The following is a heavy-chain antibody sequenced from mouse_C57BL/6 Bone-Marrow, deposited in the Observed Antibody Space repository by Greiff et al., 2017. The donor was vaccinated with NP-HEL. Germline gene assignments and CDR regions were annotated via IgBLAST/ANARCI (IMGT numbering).Heavy chain of an antibody. Sequence: QVQLQQPGAELVKPGASVKVSCKASGYTFTSYWMHWVKQRPGQGLEWIGRIHPSDSDTNYNKKFKGKAKLTVDKSSSTAYMQLCSLSSEDSAVYYCAISDYSNPNYYAMDYWGQGTSVTVSS. CDR3: AISDYSNPNYYAMDY. CDR2: IHPSDSDT. J-gene: IGHJ4*01. CDR1: GYTFTSYW. V-gene: IGHV1-74*01. D-gene: IGHD2-5*01.